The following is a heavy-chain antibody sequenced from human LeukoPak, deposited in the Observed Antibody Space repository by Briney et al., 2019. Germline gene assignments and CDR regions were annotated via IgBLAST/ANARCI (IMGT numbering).Heavy chain of an antibody. Sequence: PSETLSLTCAVYAGSFSGYYWSWIRQPPGKGLDWIGEINHSGSTNYNPSLKSRVTISVDTSKNQVSQKLSSVTAADTAVYYCARTGAESPKDWFDPWGQGTLVTVSS. CDR2: INHSGST. CDR1: AGSFSGYY. CDR3: ARTGAESPKDWFDP. J-gene: IGHJ5*02. V-gene: IGHV4-34*01.